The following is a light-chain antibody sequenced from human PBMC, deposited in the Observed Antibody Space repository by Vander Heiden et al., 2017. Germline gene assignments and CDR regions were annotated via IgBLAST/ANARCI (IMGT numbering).Light chain of an antibody. CDR2: GNS. Sequence: VLTPPPSVAGAPGHTVTISCTGSSAYIVAGCDVHWHRQLPTPAPKLRIYGNSNRPSGVPDPFSGSESGTSASLTLTGLQAEDEAEYYCQSYDSSLSGSGVFGGGTKLTVL. CDR3: QSYDSSLSGSGV. J-gene: IGLJ2*01. V-gene: IGLV1-40*01. CDR1: SAYIVAGCD.